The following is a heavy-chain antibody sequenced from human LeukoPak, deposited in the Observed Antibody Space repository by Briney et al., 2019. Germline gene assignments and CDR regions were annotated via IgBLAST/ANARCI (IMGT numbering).Heavy chain of an antibody. V-gene: IGHV4-39*01. CDR2: IFYSGST. CDR3: ATQLGYCSGGGSCYHFDY. J-gene: IGHJ4*02. Sequence: SETLSLTCTVSGGSISSSSYYWGWIRQPPGKGLEWIGSIFYSGSTYYNPSLKSRVTISVDTSKNQFSLRLSSVTAADTAVYYCATQLGYCSGGGSCYHFDYWGQGTLVTVSS. CDR1: GGSISSSSYY. D-gene: IGHD2-15*01.